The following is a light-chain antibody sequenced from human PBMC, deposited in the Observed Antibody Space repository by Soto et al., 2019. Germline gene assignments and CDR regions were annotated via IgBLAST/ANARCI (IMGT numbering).Light chain of an antibody. J-gene: IGLJ1*01. CDR2: EVS. Sequence: QSALTQPASVSGSPGQSITISCTGTSSDVGAYNYVSWYQQHPGKAPKLMICEVSNRPSGVSNRFYGSKSGNTASLTISGLQADDEADYYCSSYTRSSTYVVGTGTKLTVL. CDR3: SSYTRSSTYV. CDR1: SSDVGAYNY. V-gene: IGLV2-14*01.